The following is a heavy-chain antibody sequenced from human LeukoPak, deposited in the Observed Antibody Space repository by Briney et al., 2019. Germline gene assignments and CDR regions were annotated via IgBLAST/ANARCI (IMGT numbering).Heavy chain of an antibody. Sequence: SETLSLTCTVSGGSISSYYWSWIRQPPGKGLEWIGYIYYSGSTNYNPSLKSRVTISVDTSKNQFSLKLSSVTAADTAVYYCASGLVGSSGPYFGYWGQGTLVTVSS. J-gene: IGHJ4*02. CDR2: IYYSGST. D-gene: IGHD3-22*01. CDR1: GGSISSYY. V-gene: IGHV4-59*08. CDR3: ASGLVGSSGPYFGY.